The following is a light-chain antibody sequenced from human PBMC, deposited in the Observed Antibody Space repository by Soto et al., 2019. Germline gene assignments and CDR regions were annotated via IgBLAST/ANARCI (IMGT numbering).Light chain of an antibody. V-gene: IGLV2-14*01. CDR3: SSYTRQYTPSYV. Sequence: QYVLTQPAWVSGSPGQSITLSCTGTSSDVGGYNYVSWYQQHPGKAPKLMIYEVSNRPSGISHRFSGSKSGNTASLTISGLRAEDEADYYCSSYTRQYTPSYVFGAGTKVTVL. CDR2: EVS. CDR1: SSDVGGYNY. J-gene: IGLJ1*01.